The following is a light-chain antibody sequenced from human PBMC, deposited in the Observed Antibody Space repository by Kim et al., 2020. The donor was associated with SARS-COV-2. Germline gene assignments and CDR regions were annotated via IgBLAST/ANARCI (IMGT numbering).Light chain of an antibody. CDR3: AAWDDSLNGPG. V-gene: IGLV1-44*01. CDR1: SSNIGSNT. CDR2: SNN. Sequence: GQRVTITCSGSSSNIGSNTVNWYQQRPGTAPKLLIESNNQRPSGVPDRFSGSKSGTSASLAISGLQSEDEADYYCAAWDDSLNGPGFGGGTQLTVL. J-gene: IGLJ2*01.